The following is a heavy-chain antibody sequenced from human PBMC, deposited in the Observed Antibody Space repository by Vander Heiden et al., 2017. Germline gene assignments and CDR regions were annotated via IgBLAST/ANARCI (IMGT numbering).Heavy chain of an antibody. CDR1: GFTFSSYA. Sequence: EVQLLESGGGLVQPGGSLRLSCAASGFTFSSYAMTWVRQVPGKGLEWVSGISGSGGTRYYADSVKGRFTISRDNSKNTLYLQMNSLRAEDAAVYYCAKNFLYGPGYGSGSPIDHWGQGTLVTVSP. CDR2: ISGSGGTR. J-gene: IGHJ4*02. CDR3: AKNFLYGPGYGSGSPIDH. D-gene: IGHD3-10*01. V-gene: IGHV3-23*01.